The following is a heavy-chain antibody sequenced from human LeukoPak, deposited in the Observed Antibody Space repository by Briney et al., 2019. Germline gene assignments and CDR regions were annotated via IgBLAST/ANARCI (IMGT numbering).Heavy chain of an antibody. CDR2: IYYSGST. Sequence: SETLSLTCTVSGGSISSGGYYWSWIRQHPGKGLEWIGHIYYSGSTYYNPSLKSRVTISVDTSKNQFSLKLSSVIAADTAVYYCASSKQLVLLFYWGQGTLVTVSS. D-gene: IGHD6-13*01. CDR3: ASSKQLVLLFY. CDR1: GGSISSGGYY. V-gene: IGHV4-31*03. J-gene: IGHJ4*02.